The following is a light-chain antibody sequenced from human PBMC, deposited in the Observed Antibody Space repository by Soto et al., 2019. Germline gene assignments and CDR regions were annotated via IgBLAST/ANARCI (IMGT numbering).Light chain of an antibody. J-gene: IGKJ5*01. V-gene: IGKV1-39*01. CDR2: AAS. Sequence: DIQMTQSPSSLSASVGDRVTLTCRASQSISSYLNWYQQKPGKAPNLLIYAASSLQSGVPSRFSGSGSGTDFTLTISSLQPEDFATYFCQQSYTSPPTFGQGTRLEIK. CDR3: QQSYTSPPT. CDR1: QSISSY.